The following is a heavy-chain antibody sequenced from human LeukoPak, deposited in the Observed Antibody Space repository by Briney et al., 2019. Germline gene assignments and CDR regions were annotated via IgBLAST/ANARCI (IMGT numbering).Heavy chain of an antibody. J-gene: IGHJ4*02. Sequence: PGGSLRLSCAASGFTFSSYAMNWVRQAPGKGLEWVSTISGSGGSIYYADSVRGRFTISRDNSKNTLYLQMNSLRAEDTAVYYCAKRGYYYDSSGYYYFGYWGQGTLVTVSS. CDR2: ISGSGGSI. CDR3: AKRGYYYDSSGYYYFGY. CDR1: GFTFSSYA. V-gene: IGHV3-23*01. D-gene: IGHD3-22*01.